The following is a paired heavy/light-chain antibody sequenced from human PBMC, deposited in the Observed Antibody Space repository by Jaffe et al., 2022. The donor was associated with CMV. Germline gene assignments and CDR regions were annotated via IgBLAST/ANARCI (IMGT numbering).Heavy chain of an antibody. CDR2: ISGSGAST. CDR3: AKASSGWYNLGY. J-gene: IGHJ4*02. CDR1: GFTFSNYA. D-gene: IGHD6-19*01. Sequence: EVQLVESGGGLVQPGGSLRLSCAASGFTFSNYAMSWVRQAPGKGLEWVSAISGSGASTYYADSVKGRFTISRDNSKNTLYLQMNSLRAEDTAVYYCAKASSGWYNLGYWGQGTLVTVSS. V-gene: IGHV3-23*04.
Light chain of an antibody. Sequence: DIQMTQSPSSLSASVGDRVTITCRASQSIISYLNWYQEKPGKAPKVLIYGASSLQSGVPSRFSGSGSGTDFTLTISSLQPEDFATYYCQQSYSTPPTFGQGTKLEIK. V-gene: IGKV1-39*01. CDR3: QQSYSTPPT. CDR1: QSIISY. J-gene: IGKJ2*01. CDR2: GAS.